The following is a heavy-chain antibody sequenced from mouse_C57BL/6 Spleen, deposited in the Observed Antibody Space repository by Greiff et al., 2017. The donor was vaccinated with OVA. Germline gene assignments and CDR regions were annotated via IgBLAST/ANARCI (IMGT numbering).Heavy chain of an antibody. J-gene: IGHJ4*01. V-gene: IGHV10-1*01. CDR2: IRSKSNNYAT. D-gene: IGHD2-1*01. CDR1: GFSFNTYA. Sequence: EVQLVESGGGLVQPKGSLKLSCAASGFSFNTYAMNWVRQAPGQGLEWVARIRSKSNNYATYYADSVKDRFTISRDDSESMLYLQMNNLKTEDTAMYYCVRHEATMGHYYAMDYWGQGTSVTVSS. CDR3: VRHEATMGHYYAMDY.